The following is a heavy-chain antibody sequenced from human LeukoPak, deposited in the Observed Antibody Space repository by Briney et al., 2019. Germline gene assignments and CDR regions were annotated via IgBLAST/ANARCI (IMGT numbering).Heavy chain of an antibody. CDR3: AKRGAEVGATVAPGDY. CDR1: AFTFSSYA. J-gene: IGHJ4*02. D-gene: IGHD1-26*01. Sequence: PGGSLRLSCAASAFTFSSYAMSWVRQAPGKGREWVSAISGSGGSTYYADSVKGRFTISRDSSKNTLYLQMNSLRAEDTAIYYCAKRGAEVGATVAPGDYWGQGTLVTVSS. CDR2: ISGSGGST. V-gene: IGHV3-23*01.